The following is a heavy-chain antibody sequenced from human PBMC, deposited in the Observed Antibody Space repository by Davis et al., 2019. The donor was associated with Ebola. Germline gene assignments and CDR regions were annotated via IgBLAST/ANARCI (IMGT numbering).Heavy chain of an antibody. Sequence: GGSLRLSCAASGFTFSSYGMHWVRQAPGKGLEWVAVIWYDGSNKYYADSVKGRFTISRDNSKNTLYLQMNSLRAEDTAVYYCAREVDTAMVTLGGWFDPWGQGTLVTVSS. J-gene: IGHJ5*02. CDR2: IWYDGSNK. D-gene: IGHD5-18*01. CDR3: AREVDTAMVTLGGWFDP. CDR1: GFTFSSYG. V-gene: IGHV3-33*01.